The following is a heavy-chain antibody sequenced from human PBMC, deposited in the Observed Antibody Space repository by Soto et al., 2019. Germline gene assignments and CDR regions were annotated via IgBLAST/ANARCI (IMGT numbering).Heavy chain of an antibody. CDR2: IWYDGSNK. CDR3: ARDPPLWASYGSSNDAFDI. D-gene: IGHD5-18*01. Sequence: QVQLVESGGGVVQPGRSLRLSCAASGFTFSSYGMHWVRQAPGKGLEWVAVIWYDGSNKYYADSVKGRFTISRDNSKNTLYLQMNSLRAEDTAVYYCARDPPLWASYGSSNDAFDIWGQGTMVTVSS. CDR1: GFTFSSYG. J-gene: IGHJ3*02. V-gene: IGHV3-33*01.